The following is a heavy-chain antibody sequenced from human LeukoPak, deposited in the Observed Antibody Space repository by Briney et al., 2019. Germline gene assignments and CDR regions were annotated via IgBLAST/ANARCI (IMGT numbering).Heavy chain of an antibody. J-gene: IGHJ4*02. CDR2: IYTGGNT. CDR3: VREEGYSSAWLDY. D-gene: IGHD6-19*01. V-gene: IGHV3-66*01. CDR1: GFTASANY. Sequence: GGSLRLSCAASGFTASANYMSWVRQPPGKGLEWVSVIYTGGNTYYADSVEGRFTISRDTSKNTLDLQMNSLRAEDTAVYYCVREEGYSSAWLDYWGQGTLVIVSS.